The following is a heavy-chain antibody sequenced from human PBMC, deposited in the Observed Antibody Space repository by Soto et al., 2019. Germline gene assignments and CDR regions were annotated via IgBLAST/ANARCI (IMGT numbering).Heavy chain of an antibody. CDR1: GGSISSYY. Sequence: PETLSLTCTVSGGSISSYYWSWIRQPPGKGLEWIGYIYYSGSTNYNPSLKSRVTISVDTSQNQFSLKLSSVTAADTAVYYCARYAGPKKGFEIRGQGTAVPVS. CDR3: ARYAGPKKGFEI. V-gene: IGHV4-59*01. CDR2: IYYSGST. D-gene: IGHD2-2*01. J-gene: IGHJ3*02.